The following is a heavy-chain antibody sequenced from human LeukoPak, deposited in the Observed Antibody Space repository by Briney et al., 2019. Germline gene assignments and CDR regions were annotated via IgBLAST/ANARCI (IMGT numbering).Heavy chain of an antibody. Sequence: SETLSLTCTVSGGSISSYYWSWIRQPPGKGLEWIGYIYYSGSTNYNPSLESRVTISVDTSKNQFSLKLSSVTAADTAVYYCATILQSEYTYGHPFHYWGQGTLVTVSS. V-gene: IGHV4-59*01. CDR2: IYYSGST. D-gene: IGHD5-18*01. CDR1: GGSISSYY. J-gene: IGHJ4*02. CDR3: ATILQSEYTYGHPFHY.